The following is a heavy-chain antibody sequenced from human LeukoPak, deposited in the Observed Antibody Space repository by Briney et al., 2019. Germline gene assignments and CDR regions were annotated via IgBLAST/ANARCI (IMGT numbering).Heavy chain of an antibody. CDR3: ARGLRFLEWLFRPPPPHNWFDP. Sequence: GSLRLSCAASGFTVSNNYMSWVRQPPGKGLEWIGEINHSGSTNYNPSLKSRVTISVDTSKNQFSLKLSSVTAADTAVYYCARGLRFLEWLFRPPPPHNWFDPWGQGTLVTVSS. CDR1: GFTVSNNY. J-gene: IGHJ5*02. CDR2: INHSGST. D-gene: IGHD3-3*01. V-gene: IGHV4-34*01.